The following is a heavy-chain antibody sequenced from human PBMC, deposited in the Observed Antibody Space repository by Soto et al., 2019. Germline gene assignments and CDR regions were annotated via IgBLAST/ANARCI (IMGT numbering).Heavy chain of an antibody. V-gene: IGHV6-1*01. CDR2: TYYRSKWYN. D-gene: IGHD2-8*01. J-gene: IGHJ5*02. CDR1: EDSGSNNTAT. Sequence: SQTHSLTCAISEDSGSNNTATWDWIMQSPSRPLQWLGRTYYRSKWYNDYAVSVKSRITINPDTSNNQLSLQLNSVTPDDTAVYYCEKLIGNSWLKPWGHGTLVTVSS. CDR3: EKLIGNSWLKP.